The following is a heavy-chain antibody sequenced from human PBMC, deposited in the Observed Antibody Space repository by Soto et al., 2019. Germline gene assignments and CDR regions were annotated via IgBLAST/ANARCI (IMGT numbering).Heavy chain of an antibody. CDR2: ISAHNGNT. V-gene: IGHV1-18*01. CDR1: GYTFTSYG. D-gene: IGHD1-1*01. CDR3: ARGRYGDY. Sequence: QVHLVQSGAEVKKPGASVKVSCKASGYTFTSYGITWVRQAPGQGLEWMGWISAHNGNTDYAQKLQGRVIMTRDTSTSTADMELRRLRSDDTAVYYCARGRYGDYWGQGAVVTVSS. J-gene: IGHJ4*02.